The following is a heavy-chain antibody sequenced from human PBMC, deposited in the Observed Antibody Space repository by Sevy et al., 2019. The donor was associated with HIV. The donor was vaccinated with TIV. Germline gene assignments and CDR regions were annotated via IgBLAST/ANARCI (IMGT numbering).Heavy chain of an antibody. Sequence: GGSLRLSCAASEFAFSDYYISWISQAPGKGLEWVTYISSRGSTIYYADSVKGRFTISRDNAKNSLYLQMNSLRAEDTAVYYCARVRYTYGSYYFDYWGQGTLVTVSS. CDR1: EFAFSDYY. CDR3: ARVRYTYGSYYFDY. J-gene: IGHJ4*02. D-gene: IGHD5-18*01. V-gene: IGHV3-11*01. CDR2: ISSRGSTI.